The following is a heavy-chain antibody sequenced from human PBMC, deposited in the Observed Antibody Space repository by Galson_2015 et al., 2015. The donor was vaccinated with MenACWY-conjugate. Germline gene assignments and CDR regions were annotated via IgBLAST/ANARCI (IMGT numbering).Heavy chain of an antibody. Sequence: ETLSLTCAVYGGSFSGYYWSWIRQPPGKGLEWIGEINHSGSTNYNPSLKSRVTMSVDMSKNHFSLKLSSVTAADTAVYYCAVDTSGVGYWGQGTLVTVSS. J-gene: IGHJ4*02. D-gene: IGHD5-18*01. V-gene: IGHV4-34*01. CDR1: GGSFSGYY. CDR2: INHSGST. CDR3: AVDTSGVGY.